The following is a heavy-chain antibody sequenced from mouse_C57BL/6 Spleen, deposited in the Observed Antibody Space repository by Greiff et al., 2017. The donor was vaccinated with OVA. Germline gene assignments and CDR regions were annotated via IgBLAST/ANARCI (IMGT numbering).Heavy chain of an antibody. CDR3: ARSTGTRGYFDV. J-gene: IGHJ1*03. CDR2: ISSGSSTI. D-gene: IGHD4-1*01. CDR1: GFTFSDYG. Sequence: EVQVVESGGGLVKPGGSLKLSCAASGFTFSDYGMHWVRQAPEKGLEWVAYISSGSSTIYYADTVKGRFTISRDNAKNTLFLQMTSLRSEDTAMYYCARSTGTRGYFDVWGTGTTVTVSS. V-gene: IGHV5-17*01.